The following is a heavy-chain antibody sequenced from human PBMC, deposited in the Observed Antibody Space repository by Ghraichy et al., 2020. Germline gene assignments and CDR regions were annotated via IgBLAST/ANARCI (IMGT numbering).Heavy chain of an antibody. V-gene: IGHV4-38-2*02. CDR2: IHHSGST. D-gene: IGHD2-2*01. CDR3: ARERLVVVPAGSMNWFDP. CDR1: GYSISSGYY. J-gene: IGHJ5*02. Sequence: SETLSLTCAVSGYSISSGYYWGWIRQPPGKGLEWIGTIHHSGSTYYNPSLKSRVSISVDTSKNQFSLNLRSVTAADTAVYYCARERLVVVPAGSMNWFDPWGQGTLVTVSS.